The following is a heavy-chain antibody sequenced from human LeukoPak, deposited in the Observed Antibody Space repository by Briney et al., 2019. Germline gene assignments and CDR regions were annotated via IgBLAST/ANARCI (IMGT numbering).Heavy chain of an antibody. CDR3: ARVYGRNGVHWFDP. J-gene: IGHJ5*02. V-gene: IGHV4-61*02. D-gene: IGHD2-8*01. CDR2: IYTSGST. CDR1: GGSISSGSYY. Sequence: SETLSLTCTVSGGSISSGSYYWSWLRQPAGKGLEWIGRIYTSGSTNYNPSLKSRVTISVDTSKNQFSLKLSSVTAADTAVYYCARVYGRNGVHWFDPWGQGTLVTVPS.